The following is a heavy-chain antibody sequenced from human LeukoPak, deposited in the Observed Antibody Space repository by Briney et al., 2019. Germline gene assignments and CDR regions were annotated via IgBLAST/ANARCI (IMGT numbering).Heavy chain of an antibody. V-gene: IGHV4-39*01. CDR1: GGSISSSSYY. J-gene: IGHJ4*02. D-gene: IGHD4-17*01. CDR3: ARYGYGDPLFDH. CDR2: IYYRGNN. Sequence: SETLSLTCTVSGGSISSSSYYWGWVRQPPGKGLEWSGSIYYRGNNYYNPPLKCRVTISEDTSKNQFSLKLRYVTAADTAVYYCARYGYGDPLFDHWGQGTLVTVSS.